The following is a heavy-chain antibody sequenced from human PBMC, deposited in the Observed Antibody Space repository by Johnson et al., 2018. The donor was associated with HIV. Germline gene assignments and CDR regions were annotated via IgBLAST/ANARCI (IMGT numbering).Heavy chain of an antibody. CDR1: GFTFSNYA. Sequence: VQLVESGGGVVQPGRSLRLSCAASGFTFSNYAMHWVRQAPGKGLVWVAFIRYDGSNKYYADSVKGRFTISRDNSKNTLYLQMNSLRAEDTAVYYCARWGTVTPDAFVIWGQGTMVTVSS. V-gene: IGHV3-30*02. CDR3: ARWGTVTPDAFVI. J-gene: IGHJ3*02. D-gene: IGHD4-17*01. CDR2: IRYDGSNK.